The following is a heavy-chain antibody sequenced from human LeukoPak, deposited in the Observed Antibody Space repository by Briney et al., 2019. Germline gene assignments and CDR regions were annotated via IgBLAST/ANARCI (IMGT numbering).Heavy chain of an antibody. CDR1: GFTFSSYS. Sequence: GGSLRLSCAASGFTFSSYSMNWVRQAPGKGLEWVSYISSSSSTIYYADSVKGRFTISRDNSKNTLYLQMNSLRAEDTAVYFCAKDENTSCYNWGQGTLVTVSS. J-gene: IGHJ4*02. CDR2: ISSSSSTI. D-gene: IGHD2-2*01. V-gene: IGHV3-48*01. CDR3: AKDENTSCYN.